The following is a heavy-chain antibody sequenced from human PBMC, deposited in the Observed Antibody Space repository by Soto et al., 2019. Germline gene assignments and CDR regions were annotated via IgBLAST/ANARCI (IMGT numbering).Heavy chain of an antibody. CDR1: GGSFSGYY. CDR2: INHSGST. CDR3: ARTPSARKYSSGWHYYYYYMDV. V-gene: IGHV4-34*01. D-gene: IGHD6-19*01. J-gene: IGHJ6*03. Sequence: SETLSLTCAVYGGSFSGYYWSWIRQPPGKGLEWIGEINHSGSTNYNPSLKSRVTISVDTSKNQFSLKLSSVTAADTAVYYCARTPSARKYSSGWHYYYYYMDVWGKGTSVTVSS.